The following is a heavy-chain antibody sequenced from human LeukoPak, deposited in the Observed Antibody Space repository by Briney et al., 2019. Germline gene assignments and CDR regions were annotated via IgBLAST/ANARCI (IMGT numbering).Heavy chain of an antibody. D-gene: IGHD1-7*01. Sequence: SETLCLTCAVYGGSFSGYYWSWIRQPPGKGLEWIGEINHSGSTNYNPSLKSRVTISVDTSKNQFSLKLSSVTAADTAVYYCARFLGNNWNYVRWFDPWGQGTLVTVSS. V-gene: IGHV4-34*01. CDR1: GGSFSGYY. CDR3: ARFLGNNWNYVRWFDP. CDR2: INHSGST. J-gene: IGHJ5*02.